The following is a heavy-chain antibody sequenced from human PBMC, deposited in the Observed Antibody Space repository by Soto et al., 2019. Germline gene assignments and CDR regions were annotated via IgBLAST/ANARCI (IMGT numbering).Heavy chain of an antibody. J-gene: IGHJ4*02. CDR1: GFAFSSLW. Sequence: EVRLVEFGGGVVHPGASLTVSCEASGFAFSSLWMQWVRQAPGKGLEWVSRIENEGIGTNYADAVRGRFLMSRDNAKNMLYLHMNSLRADDTALYFCVRLGGSSWADFWGQGTLVTVSS. CDR2: IENEGIGT. CDR3: VRLGGSSWADF. V-gene: IGHV3-74*01. D-gene: IGHD6-13*01.